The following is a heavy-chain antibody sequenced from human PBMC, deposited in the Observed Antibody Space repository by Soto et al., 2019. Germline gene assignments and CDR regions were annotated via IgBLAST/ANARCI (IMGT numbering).Heavy chain of an antibody. J-gene: IGHJ5*02. CDR2: IYHSGST. V-gene: IGHV4-34*01. CDR1: VGSFSGYY. Sequence: LETLSLTCAVYVGSFSGYYWCWIRQPPGKGLEWIGKIYHSGSTYYNPSLKSRVTISVDTSKNQFSLKLSSVTAADTAVYYCARERSDYGDYLNWFDPWGQGTLVTVSS. D-gene: IGHD4-17*01. CDR3: ARERSDYGDYLNWFDP.